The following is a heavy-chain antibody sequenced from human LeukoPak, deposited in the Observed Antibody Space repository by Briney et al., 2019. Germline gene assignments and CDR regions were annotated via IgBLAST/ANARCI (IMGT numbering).Heavy chain of an antibody. Sequence: ASVKVSCKASGGTFSSYAISWVRQAPGQGLEWMGGIIPIFGTANYAQKFQGRVTITADESTSTAYMELSSLRSEDTAVYYCARLRTYFGWIIDYWGQGTLVTVSS. CDR1: GGTFSSYA. D-gene: IGHD1-26*01. J-gene: IGHJ4*02. CDR3: ARLRTYFGWIIDY. V-gene: IGHV1-69*13. CDR2: IIPIFGTA.